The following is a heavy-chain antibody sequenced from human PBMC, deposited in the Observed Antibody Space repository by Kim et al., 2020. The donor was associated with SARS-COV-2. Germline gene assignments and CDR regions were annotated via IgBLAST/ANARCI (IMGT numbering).Heavy chain of an antibody. V-gene: IGHV3-33*01. CDR1: GFTFSSYG. Sequence: GGSLRLSCAASGFTFSSYGMHWVRQAPGKGLEWVAVIWYDGSNKYYADSVKGRFTISRDNSKNTLYLQMNSLRAEDTAVYYCARDLYYYDSSGRNYYYYGMDVWGQGTTVTVSS. J-gene: IGHJ6*02. CDR3: ARDLYYYDSSGRNYYYYGMDV. D-gene: IGHD3-22*01. CDR2: IWYDGSNK.